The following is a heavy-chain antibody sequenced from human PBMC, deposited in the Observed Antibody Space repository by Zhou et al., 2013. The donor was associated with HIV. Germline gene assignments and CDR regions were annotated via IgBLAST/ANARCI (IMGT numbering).Heavy chain of an antibody. CDR1: GGTFSTYD. V-gene: IGHV1-69*04. CDR3: ARVRDGYNSGEYYFDY. CDR2: IIPILNLT. J-gene: IGHJ4*02. Sequence: QVQLVQSGAEVKKPGSSVKVSCKATGGTFSTYDFTWVRRAPGQGLEWMGRIIPILNLTNNAQKFQGRLSITADKSTSTVYMDLSSLRSDDTAVYYCARVRDGYNSGEYYFDYWGQGTLVTVSS. D-gene: IGHD5-12*01.